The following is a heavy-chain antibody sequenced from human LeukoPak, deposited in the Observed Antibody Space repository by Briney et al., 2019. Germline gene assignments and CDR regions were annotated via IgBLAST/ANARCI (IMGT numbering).Heavy chain of an antibody. CDR2: IYTSGST. Sequence: SETLSLTCTVSGVSISSGSYYWSWIRQPAGKGLEWIGRIYTSGSTNYNPSLKSRVTISVDTSKNQFSLKLSSVTAADTAVYYCAREERGYDFWSGSPLAYYYYMDVWGKGTTVTVSS. V-gene: IGHV4-61*02. CDR1: GVSISSGSYY. D-gene: IGHD3-3*01. J-gene: IGHJ6*03. CDR3: AREERGYDFWSGSPLAYYYYMDV.